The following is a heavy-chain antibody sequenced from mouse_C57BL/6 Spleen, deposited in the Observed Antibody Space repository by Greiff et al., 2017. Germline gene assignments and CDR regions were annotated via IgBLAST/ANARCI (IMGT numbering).Heavy chain of an antibody. CDR1: GFTFSSYA. J-gene: IGHJ2*01. V-gene: IGHV5-4*01. CDR2: ISDGGSYT. CDR3: AREGFDY. Sequence: EVKLMESGGGLVKPGGSLKLSCAASGFTFSSYAMSWVRQTPEKRLEWVATISDGGSYTYSPDNVKGRFTISRDNAKNNLYLQMSHLKSEDTAMYYCAREGFDYWGQGTTLTVSS.